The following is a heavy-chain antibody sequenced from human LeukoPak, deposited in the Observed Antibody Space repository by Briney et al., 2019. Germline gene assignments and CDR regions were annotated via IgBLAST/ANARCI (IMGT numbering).Heavy chain of an antibody. V-gene: IGHV4-59*01. CDR2: VHYSGST. J-gene: IGHJ4*02. Sequence: SETLSLTCTVSAGSIKSFYWSWIRQSPGKGLEWIGHVHYSGSTTYNPSLKSRVTISVDTSKNQFPLNLSSVTAADTAVYFCASTTSGNYRFDYWGQGTLVTVSS. CDR3: ASTTSGNYRFDY. CDR1: AGSIKSFY. D-gene: IGHD1-26*01.